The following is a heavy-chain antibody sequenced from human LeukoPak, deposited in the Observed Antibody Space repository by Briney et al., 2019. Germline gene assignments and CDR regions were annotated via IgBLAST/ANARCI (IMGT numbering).Heavy chain of an antibody. D-gene: IGHD4-17*01. CDR2: ISGSGGST. Sequence: GGSLRLSCAASGFTFSSYGMHWVRQAPGKGLEWVSAISGSGGSTYYADSVKGRFTISRDNSRNTLYLQMNSLRAEDTAVYYCAKNLGDYYYYYMDVWGKGTTVTISS. J-gene: IGHJ6*03. CDR3: AKNLGDYYYYYMDV. CDR1: GFTFSSYG. V-gene: IGHV3-23*01.